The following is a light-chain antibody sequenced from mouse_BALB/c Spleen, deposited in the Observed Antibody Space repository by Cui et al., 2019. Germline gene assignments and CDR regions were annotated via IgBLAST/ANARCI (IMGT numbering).Light chain of an antibody. V-gene: IGKV6-14*01. CDR1: QNVRTA. CDR2: LAS. CDR3: LQHWNYPLT. Sequence: DIVMTQSPKFMSTSVGDRVSITCKASQNVRTAVAWYQQKPGQSPKALIYLASNRHTGVPDRFTGSGSGTDFTLTISNVQSEDLADYFCLQHWNYPLTFGSGTKLEIK. J-gene: IGKJ4*01.